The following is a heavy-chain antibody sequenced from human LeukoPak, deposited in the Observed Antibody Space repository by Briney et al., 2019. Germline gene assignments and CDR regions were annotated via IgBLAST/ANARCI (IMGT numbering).Heavy chain of an antibody. V-gene: IGHV5-51*01. D-gene: IGHD6-19*01. CDR1: GYSFTSYW. CDR2: IYPGDSYT. Sequence: ESLKISCKGSGYSFTSYWFAWVRQIPGKGLDWLGIIYPGDSYTRYRPCFQGQVTISADKSISTAYLQWSSLKASDTAMYYCMRLLYSSGGDNWGPGNLVTVSS. CDR3: MRLLYSSGGDN. J-gene: IGHJ4*02.